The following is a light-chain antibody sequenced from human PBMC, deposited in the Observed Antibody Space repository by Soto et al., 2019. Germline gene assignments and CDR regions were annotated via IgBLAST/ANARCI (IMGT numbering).Light chain of an antibody. J-gene: IGKJ5*01. V-gene: IGKV3-20*01. CDR1: RSVGSNY. CDR3: QHYGTSIT. CDR2: ASS. Sequence: EVVLMQSPGTLSLSPGEGANLSCRASRSVGSNYLAWYHQKPGQAPRLLIYASSTRATGIPDRFSGSASGTDFTLAISRLETEDFGVYYCQHYGTSITFGQGTRLEIK.